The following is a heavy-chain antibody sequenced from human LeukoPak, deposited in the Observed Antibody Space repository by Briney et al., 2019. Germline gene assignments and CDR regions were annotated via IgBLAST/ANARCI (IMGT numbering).Heavy chain of an antibody. Sequence: PSETLSLTCAVYGGSFSGYYWTWIRQPPGKGLEWIGEINHGGSANYNPSLKSRVTISLDTSKNLFSLKMSSVTAADTAVYYCARLSVAARHIDYYMDVWGRGTTVTVSS. CDR3: ARLSVAARHIDYYMDV. J-gene: IGHJ6*03. D-gene: IGHD6-6*01. CDR1: GGSFSGYY. V-gene: IGHV4-34*01. CDR2: INHGGSA.